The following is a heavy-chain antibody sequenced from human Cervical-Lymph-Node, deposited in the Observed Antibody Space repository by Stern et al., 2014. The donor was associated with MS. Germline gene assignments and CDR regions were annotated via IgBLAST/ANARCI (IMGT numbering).Heavy chain of an antibody. V-gene: IGHV1-8*01. D-gene: IGHD4-17*01. J-gene: IGHJ4*02. CDR3: ARVRNYGDYEVVD. CDR2: MNHNSGNT. Sequence: VQLVESGAEVKKPGASVKVSCKASGYTFTSYDINWVRQATGQGLEWMGWMNHNSGNTGYTQKCQGRVTMTRNTSISTAYMELSSLRSEDTAVYYCARVRNYGDYEVVDWGQGTLVTVSS. CDR1: GYTFTSYD.